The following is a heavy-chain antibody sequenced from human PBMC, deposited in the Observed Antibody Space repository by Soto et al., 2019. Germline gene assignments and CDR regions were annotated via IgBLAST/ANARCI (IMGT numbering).Heavy chain of an antibody. V-gene: IGHV1-2*02. Sequence: QVQLVQSGAAVKKPGASVKVSCKASGFSFTGYYIHWLRQAPGQGLEWMGWINAHSGGTEYAQKFQGRVPFTRDTSIATAYLTLTSLTSDDTALYYCAKDLTRQLAYWLDPWGQGTQVTVSS. J-gene: IGHJ5*02. CDR2: INAHSGGT. CDR3: AKDLTRQLAYWLDP. CDR1: GFSFTGYY. D-gene: IGHD6-6*01.